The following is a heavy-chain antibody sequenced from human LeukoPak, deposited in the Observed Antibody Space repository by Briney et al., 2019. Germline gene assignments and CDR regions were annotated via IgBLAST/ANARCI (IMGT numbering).Heavy chain of an antibody. V-gene: IGHV1-69*06. CDR2: IIPIFGTA. CDR3: ARGSRITYSHDAFDI. CDR1: GGTFSSYA. Sequence: SVKVSCKASGGTFSSYAISWVRQAPGQGLEWMGGIIPIFGTANYAQKFQGRVTITADKSTSTAYMELSSLRSEDTAVYYYARGSRITYSHDAFDIWGQGTMVTVSS. J-gene: IGHJ3*02. D-gene: IGHD1-20*01.